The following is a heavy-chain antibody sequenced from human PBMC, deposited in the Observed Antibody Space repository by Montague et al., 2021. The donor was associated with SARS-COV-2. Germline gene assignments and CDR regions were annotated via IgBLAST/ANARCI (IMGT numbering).Heavy chain of an antibody. CDR2: ISSSTNII. V-gene: IGHV3-48*04. D-gene: IGHD6-6*01. Sequence: SLRLSCAASGFTFSSYSVNWVRQAPGKGLEWISYISSSTNIIYYADSVEGRFTTSRDNARNSLYLQMNSLRVDDTAVYYCAKDLVLRAARPDALDVWGQGTVVTVSS. J-gene: IGHJ3*01. CDR3: AKDLVLRAARPDALDV. CDR1: GFTFSSYS.